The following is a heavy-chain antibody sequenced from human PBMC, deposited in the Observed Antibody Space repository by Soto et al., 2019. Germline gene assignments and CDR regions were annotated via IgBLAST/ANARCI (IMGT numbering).Heavy chain of an antibody. CDR2: IIPIFGTA. CDR3: ARAPPPRGSRRGPRVYDAFDI. D-gene: IGHD2-8*01. Sequence: SVKVSCKASGGTFSSYAISWVRQAPGQALEWMGGIIPIFGTANYAQKFQGRVTITADESTSTAYMELSSLRSEDTAVYYGARAPPPRGSRRGPRVYDAFDIWGQGTMVTVSS. CDR1: GGTFSSYA. V-gene: IGHV1-69*13. J-gene: IGHJ3*02.